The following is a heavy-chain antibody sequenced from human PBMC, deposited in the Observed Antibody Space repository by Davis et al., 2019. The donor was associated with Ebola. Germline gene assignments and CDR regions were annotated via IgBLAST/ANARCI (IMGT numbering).Heavy chain of an antibody. CDR3: AREMATTNDAFDI. Sequence: GGSLRLSCAASGFTFSSYGMHWVRQAPGKGLEWVAVISYDGSNKYYADSVKGRFTISRDNSKNTLFLQMNSLRVEDTAVYYCAREMATTNDAFDIWGQGTMVSVSS. D-gene: IGHD5-24*01. CDR1: GFTFSSYG. V-gene: IGHV3-30*03. CDR2: ISYDGSNK. J-gene: IGHJ3*02.